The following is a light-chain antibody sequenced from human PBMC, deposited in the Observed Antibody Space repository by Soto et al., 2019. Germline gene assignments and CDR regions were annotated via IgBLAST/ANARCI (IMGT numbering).Light chain of an antibody. V-gene: IGLV1-47*02. Sequence: QSVLTQPPSASGTPGQGVIISCSGTSSNIGSNYVYWYRLLPRTAPKLVMFSNVMRPPGVPDRFSGAKSGTSASLAISGLRPEDEVDYFCAAWDASLSGWVFGGGTKLTVL. CDR2: SNV. CDR1: SSNIGSNY. CDR3: AAWDASLSGWV. J-gene: IGLJ3*02.